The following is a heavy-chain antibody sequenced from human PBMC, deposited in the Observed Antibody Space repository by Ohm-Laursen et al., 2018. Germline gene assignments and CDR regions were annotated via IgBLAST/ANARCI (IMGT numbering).Heavy chain of an antibody. CDR3: ATEGWFGLDYGMDV. CDR1: GYTQNGL. CDR2: FDPEEGEI. D-gene: IGHD3-10*01. V-gene: IGHV1-24*01. Sequence: ASVKVSCKLSGYTQNGLMHWVRQPPGAGLEWMGGFDPEEGEIVYAQKFQGRVTMTEDRSTDTAYMELKSPKSDDTAVYYCATEGWFGLDYGMDVWGQGTTVTVSS. J-gene: IGHJ6*02.